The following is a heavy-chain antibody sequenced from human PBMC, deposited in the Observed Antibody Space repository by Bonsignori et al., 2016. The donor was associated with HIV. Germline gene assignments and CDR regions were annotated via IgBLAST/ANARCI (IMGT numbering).Heavy chain of an antibody. CDR3: ARDQIEGQWLAGEFLY. V-gene: IGHV1-2*02. J-gene: IGHJ4*02. D-gene: IGHD6-19*01. CDR2: INPNNGAT. Sequence: WVRQAPGQGLEWMGWINPNNGATNYAQKFQGRVTMTRDTSISTAYMELSRLRSDDTAVYHCARDQIEGQWLAGEFLYWGQGTLVTVSS.